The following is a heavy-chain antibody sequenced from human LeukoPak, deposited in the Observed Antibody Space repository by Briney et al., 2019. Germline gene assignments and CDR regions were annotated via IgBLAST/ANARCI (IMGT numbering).Heavy chain of an antibody. Sequence: GGSLRLSCAASGFTFSSYSMNWVRRAPGKGLEWVSSISSSSSYIYYADSVKGRFTISRDNAKNALYLQMHSLRVEDTAVYYCARESIVVVPTTMDDASDIWGQGTMVTVSS. CDR1: GFTFSSYS. D-gene: IGHD2-2*01. CDR2: ISSSSSYI. CDR3: ARESIVVVPTTMDDASDI. V-gene: IGHV3-21*01. J-gene: IGHJ3*02.